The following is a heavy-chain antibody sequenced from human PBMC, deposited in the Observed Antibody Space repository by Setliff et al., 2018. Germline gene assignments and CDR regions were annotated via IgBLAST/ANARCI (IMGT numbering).Heavy chain of an antibody. D-gene: IGHD6-6*01. J-gene: IGHJ4*02. CDR1: GYSITSGHY. CDR2: MYPGRST. Sequence: ASETLSLTCDVSGYSITSGHYWGWIRQPPGKGLEWIGSMYPGRSTYYNPSLKSRVTMSVDTSKNQFSLKLSSVTAADTAVYYCARGRNVAARLLDSWGQGARVTVSS. V-gene: IGHV4-38-2*01. CDR3: ARGRNVAARLLDS.